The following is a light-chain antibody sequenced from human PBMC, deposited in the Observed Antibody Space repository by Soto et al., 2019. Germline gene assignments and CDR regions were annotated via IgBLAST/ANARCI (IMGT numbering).Light chain of an antibody. V-gene: IGLV1-47*01. CDR1: SSNIGRNY. Sequence: QSVLTQPPSASGTPGQRVTISCSGSSSNIGRNYVYWYQQFPGTAPRLLIYRDTQRPSGVPDRFSGSKSGTSASLGISGLRSGDEADYYCATWDDSLSGGVFGGGTKLTVL. CDR2: RDT. CDR3: ATWDDSLSGGV. J-gene: IGLJ3*02.